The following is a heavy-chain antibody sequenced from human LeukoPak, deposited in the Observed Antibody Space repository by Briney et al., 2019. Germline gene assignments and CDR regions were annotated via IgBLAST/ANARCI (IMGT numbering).Heavy chain of an antibody. CDR2: VNWWSGGI. D-gene: IGHD6-13*01. V-gene: IGHV3-9*01. CDR1: GFTFGNYT. CDR3: AREWVAAGGDYMDV. J-gene: IGHJ6*03. Sequence: PGGSLTLSCSASGFTFGNYTLHWVRQAPLTGLEWVGSVNWWSGGIAYADSVKGRLTISRDNANNYLYLQMNSLRADDTAIYYCAREWVAAGGDYMDVWGKGTTVTISS.